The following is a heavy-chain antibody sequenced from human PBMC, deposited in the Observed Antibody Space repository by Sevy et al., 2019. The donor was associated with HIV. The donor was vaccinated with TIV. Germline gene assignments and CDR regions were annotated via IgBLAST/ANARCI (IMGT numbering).Heavy chain of an antibody. V-gene: IGHV4-59*08. CDR1: GGSITSLY. Sequence: SETLSLTCTVSGGSITSLYWNWIRQPPGKGLDLIANIYYNGHINYNPYLKSRVTLSLDTSKNQFSLRLSSVTAADTAMDYCAGENAWGRGYSWGQGTLVTVSS. J-gene: IGHJ4*02. D-gene: IGHD1-26*01. CDR3: AGENAWGRGYS. CDR2: IYYNGHI.